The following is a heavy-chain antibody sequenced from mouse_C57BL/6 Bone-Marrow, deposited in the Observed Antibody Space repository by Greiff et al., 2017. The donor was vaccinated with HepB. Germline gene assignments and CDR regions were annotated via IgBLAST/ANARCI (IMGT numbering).Heavy chain of an antibody. CDR1: GYSITSGYY. V-gene: IGHV3-6*01. CDR3: ARELTGTGWFAY. Sequence: EVQLVESGPGLVKPSQSLSLTCSVTGYSITSGYYWNWIRQFPGNKLEWMGYISYDGSNNYNPSLKNRISITRDTSKNQFFLKLNSVTTEDTATYYCARELTGTGWFAYWGQGTLVTVSA. CDR2: ISYDGSN. J-gene: IGHJ3*01. D-gene: IGHD4-1*01.